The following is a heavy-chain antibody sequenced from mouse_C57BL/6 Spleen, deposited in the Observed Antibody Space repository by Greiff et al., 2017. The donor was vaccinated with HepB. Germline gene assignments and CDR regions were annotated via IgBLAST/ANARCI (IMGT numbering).Heavy chain of an antibody. V-gene: IGHV1-62-2*01. J-gene: IGHJ4*01. CDR1: GYTFTEYT. Sequence: VMLVESGAELVKPGASVKLSCKASGYTFTEYTIHWVKQRSGQGLEWIGWFYPGSGSIKYNEKFKDKATLTADKSSSTVYMELSRLTSEDSAVYFCARHEDTYYGSSWAMDYWGQGTSVTVSS. CDR2: FYPGSGSI. CDR3: ARHEDTYYGSSWAMDY. D-gene: IGHD1-1*01.